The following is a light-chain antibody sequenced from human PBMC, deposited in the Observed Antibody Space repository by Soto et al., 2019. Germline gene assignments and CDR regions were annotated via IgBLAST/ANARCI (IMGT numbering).Light chain of an antibody. CDR1: QSVSIND. J-gene: IGKJ2*01. Sequence: EIVLTQSPGTLSLSPGERATLSCRASQSVSINDLAWYQQKPGQAPRLLMYGASNRATGIPDRFSGTGSGTDFTLTISRLEPEDFAVYYCQQYGSSPYTFGLGTKVDIK. CDR3: QQYGSSPYT. CDR2: GAS. V-gene: IGKV3-20*01.